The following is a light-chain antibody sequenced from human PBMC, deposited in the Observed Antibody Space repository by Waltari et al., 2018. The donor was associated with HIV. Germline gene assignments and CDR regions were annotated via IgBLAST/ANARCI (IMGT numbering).Light chain of an antibody. J-gene: IGKJ2*01. Sequence: EVVMTQSPATLSVSPGDRATLSCRASQNVRSNLAWYQQTPGQPPRLLIYGASTRAAGIPAWFSASGSGTEFTLTISSLQSEDFAVYYCQQYTYWPPYTFGQGTKLEIK. V-gene: IGKV3-15*01. CDR2: GAS. CDR3: QQYTYWPPYT. CDR1: QNVRSN.